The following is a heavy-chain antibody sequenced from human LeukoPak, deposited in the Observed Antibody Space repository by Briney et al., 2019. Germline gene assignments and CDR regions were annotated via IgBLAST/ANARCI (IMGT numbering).Heavy chain of an antibody. CDR1: GFTFSDSS. CDR3: TVSGNYPSGALDI. J-gene: IGHJ3*02. CDR2: VRSTVNSYGT. Sequence: PGESLRLSCAASGFTFSDSSVHWVRQAPGKGLGLVGRVRSTVNSYGTSYAASVKGRFTISRDDSKNTAYLHRNSLKNADTAVHYCTVSGNYPSGALDIWGQGTMVTVSS. V-gene: IGHV3-73*01. D-gene: IGHD1-26*01.